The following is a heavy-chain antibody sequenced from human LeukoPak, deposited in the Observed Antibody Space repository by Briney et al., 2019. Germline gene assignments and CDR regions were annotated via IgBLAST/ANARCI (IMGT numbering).Heavy chain of an antibody. V-gene: IGHV3-74*01. CDR2: INSDGSST. Sequence: GGSLRLPCAASGFTFSSYWMGWVRQAPGKGLVWVSRINSDGSSTSYADSVKGRFTISRDNAKNTLYLQMNSLRAEDTAVYYCARDIEVTIFGVVIGSYGMDVWGQGTTVTVSS. J-gene: IGHJ6*02. CDR1: GFTFSSYW. CDR3: ARDIEVTIFGVVIGSYGMDV. D-gene: IGHD3-3*01.